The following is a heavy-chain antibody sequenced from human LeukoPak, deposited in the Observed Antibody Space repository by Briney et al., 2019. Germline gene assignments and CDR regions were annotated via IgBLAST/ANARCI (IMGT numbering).Heavy chain of an antibody. J-gene: IGHJ3*02. CDR1: GFTFSRYG. D-gene: IGHD3-22*01. V-gene: IGHV3-33*01. Sequence: HSGGSLRLSCAASGFTFSRYGMHWVRQAPGRGLEWVAVICYDGSNKYYAESVKGRFTISRDNSKTTPHLQMNSLRAEDTAVYSCARDPPMSYYDEPGSRDAFDIWGQGTMVTVSS. CDR2: ICYDGSNK. CDR3: ARDPPMSYYDEPGSRDAFDI.